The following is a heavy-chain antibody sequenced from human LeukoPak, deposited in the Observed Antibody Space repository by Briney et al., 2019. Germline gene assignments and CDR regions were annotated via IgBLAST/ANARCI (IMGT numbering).Heavy chain of an antibody. CDR1: GYTLTELS. V-gene: IGHV1-24*01. CDR3: ATGIVGATGAFDI. Sequence: ASVTVSFKVSGYTLTELSMHWVRQAPGKGLEWMGGFDPEDGETIYAQKFQGRVTMTEDTSTDTAYMELSSLRSEDTAVYYCATGIVGATGAFDIWGQGTMVTVS. CDR2: FDPEDGET. J-gene: IGHJ3*02. D-gene: IGHD1-26*01.